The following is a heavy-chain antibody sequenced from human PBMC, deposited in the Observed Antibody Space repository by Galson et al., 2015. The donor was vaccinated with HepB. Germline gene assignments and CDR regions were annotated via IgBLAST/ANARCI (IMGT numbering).Heavy chain of an antibody. CDR2: ISAYNGNT. D-gene: IGHD2-2*02. CDR3: ARIYCSSTSCYTEGWRNWFDP. V-gene: IGHV1-18*01. CDR1: GYTFTSYG. J-gene: IGHJ5*02. Sequence: SVKVSCKASGYTFTSYGISWVRQAPGQGLEWMGWISAYNGNTNYAQKLQGRVTMTTDTSTSTAYMELRSLRSDDTAVYYCARIYCSSTSCYTEGWRNWFDPWGQGTLVTVSS.